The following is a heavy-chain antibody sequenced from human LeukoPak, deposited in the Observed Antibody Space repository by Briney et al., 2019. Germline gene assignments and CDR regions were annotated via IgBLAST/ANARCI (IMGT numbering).Heavy chain of an antibody. CDR1: GFTFSSYW. D-gene: IGHD1-26*01. V-gene: IGHV3-7*01. J-gene: IGHJ3*02. Sequence: PGGSLRLSCAASGFTFSSYWMSWVRQAPGKGLEWVANIKQDGNEKYYVDSVKGRFIISRDNAKNSLYLQMNSLRAEDTAVYHCAREWVRTPGAFDIWGQGTMVTVSS. CDR3: AREWVRTPGAFDI. CDR2: IKQDGNEK.